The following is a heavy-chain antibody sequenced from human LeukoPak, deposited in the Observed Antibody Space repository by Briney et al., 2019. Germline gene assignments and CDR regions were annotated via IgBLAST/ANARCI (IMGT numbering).Heavy chain of an antibody. CDR1: GGTFSGYA. V-gene: IGHV1-69*04. J-gene: IGHJ4*02. CDR3: ANSPSAGTSYYFDY. CDR2: IIPILGIA. Sequence: SVKVSCKASGGTFSGYAISWVRQAPGQGLEWMGRIIPILGIANYAQKFQGRVTITADKSTSTAYMELSSLRSEDTAVYYCANSPSAGTSYYFDYWGQGTLVTVSS. D-gene: IGHD6-6*01.